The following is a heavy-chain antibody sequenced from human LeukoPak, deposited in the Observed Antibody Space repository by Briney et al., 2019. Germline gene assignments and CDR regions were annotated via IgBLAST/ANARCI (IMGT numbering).Heavy chain of an antibody. CDR1: GGSIGSGGYS. J-gene: IGHJ5*02. CDR3: ARVLSPTYYYDSSGLKDNWFDP. Sequence: SETLSLTCAVSGGSIGSGGYSWSWIRQPPGKGLEWIGYIYHSGSTYYNPSLKSRVTISVDRSKNQFSLKLSSVTAADTAVYYCARVLSPTYYYDSSGLKDNWFDPWGQGTLVTVSS. D-gene: IGHD3-22*01. V-gene: IGHV4-30-2*01. CDR2: IYHSGST.